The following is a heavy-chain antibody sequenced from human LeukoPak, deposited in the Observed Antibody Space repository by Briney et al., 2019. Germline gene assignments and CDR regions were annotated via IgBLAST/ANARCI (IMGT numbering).Heavy chain of an antibody. CDR1: GFTFSSYA. J-gene: IGHJ6*03. V-gene: IGHV3-23*01. CDR2: ISGSGGST. CDR3: AKRGYYYYYYMDV. Sequence: SGGSLRLSCAASGFTFSSYAMSWVRQAPGKGLEWVSAISGSGGSTYYADSVKGRFTISRDNSKNTLYLQMNSLRAEDTAVYYCAKRGYYYYYYMDVWGKGTTVTVSS.